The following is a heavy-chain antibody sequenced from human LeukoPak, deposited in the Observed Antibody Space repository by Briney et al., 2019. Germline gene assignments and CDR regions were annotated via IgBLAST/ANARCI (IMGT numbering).Heavy chain of an antibody. Sequence: ASETLSLTCTVSGGSTSSYYWSWIRQPPGKGLEWIGYIYYSGSTNYNPSLKSRVTISVDTSKNQFSLKLSSVTAADTAVYYCARAGRGIDYWGQGTLVTVSS. V-gene: IGHV4-59*01. CDR1: GGSTSSYY. CDR2: IYYSGST. CDR3: ARAGRGIDY. J-gene: IGHJ4*02.